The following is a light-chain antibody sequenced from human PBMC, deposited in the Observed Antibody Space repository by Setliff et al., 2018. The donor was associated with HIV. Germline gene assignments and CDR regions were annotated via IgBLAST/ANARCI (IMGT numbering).Light chain of an antibody. CDR2: DAS. V-gene: IGKV3D-20*01. CDR3: HQHGNSPQT. Sequence: EIVLTQSPGTLSLSPGERATLTCSASQNVSNDHLGWYQQKPGMAPRLLIYDASNRATGVPDRFSGGGSGTDFTLSINNPEPEDFALYYCHQHGNSPQTFGQGTKVDIK. J-gene: IGKJ1*01. CDR1: QNVSNDH.